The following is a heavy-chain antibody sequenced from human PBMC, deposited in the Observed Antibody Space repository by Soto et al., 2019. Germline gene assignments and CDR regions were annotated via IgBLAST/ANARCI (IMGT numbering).Heavy chain of an antibody. Sequence: GGSLRLSCGASGCTFGSYAMTWLRQAPGKGLEWVASIDIHSSYIYYAASVRGRFTISRDNAQSSLSLQMKSLRADDTAVYFCARPLLHYLDNSGFPTWGQG. D-gene: IGHD5-12*01. CDR3: ARPLLHYLDNSGFPT. CDR2: IDIHSSYI. CDR1: GCTFGSYA. J-gene: IGHJ5*02. V-gene: IGHV3-21*06.